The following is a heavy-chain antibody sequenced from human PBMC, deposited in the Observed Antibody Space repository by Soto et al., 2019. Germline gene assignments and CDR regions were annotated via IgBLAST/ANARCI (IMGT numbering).Heavy chain of an antibody. CDR3: ARCYCTVGSCYTCWHFDL. CDR1: GYTFADYG. CDR2: IGPDNGNT. Sequence: QAQLVQSGAEVKKPGASVKVSCQAGGYTFADYGISWVRQAPGQGLEWVGWIGPDNGNTNYAQNLQDRVTLTTDTTTNTAYMEVRSLRSDDTALYYCARCYCTVGSCYTCWHFDLWGRGTLLTVSS. V-gene: IGHV1-18*01. D-gene: IGHD2-15*01. J-gene: IGHJ2*01.